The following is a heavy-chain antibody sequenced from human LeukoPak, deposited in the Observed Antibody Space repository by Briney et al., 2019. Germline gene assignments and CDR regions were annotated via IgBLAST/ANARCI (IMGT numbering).Heavy chain of an antibody. V-gene: IGHV4-34*01. CDR2: INHSGST. CDR3: GRSNWNRYYFDY. D-gene: IGHD1-1*01. J-gene: IGHJ4*02. CDR1: GGSFSGYY. Sequence: SETLSLTCAVYGGSFSGYYWSWIRQPPGKGLEWIGEINHSGSTNYNPSLTSRVTISVDTSKNQFSLNLSSVTAADTAVYYCGRSNWNRYYFDYWGQGTLVTVSS.